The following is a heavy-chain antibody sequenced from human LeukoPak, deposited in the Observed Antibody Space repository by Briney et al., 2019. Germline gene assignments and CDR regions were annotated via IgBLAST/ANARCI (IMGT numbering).Heavy chain of an antibody. J-gene: IGHJ4*02. Sequence: PGGSLRLSCAASGFTFSNYAMSWVRQAPGKGLEWVSAITGSGDTTYYADSVQGRFTISRDNTKNTLYLQMNSLRAEDTAVYYCAKGRHTSSGMFDYWGQGTLVTVSS. V-gene: IGHV3-23*01. CDR2: ITGSGDTT. D-gene: IGHD1-26*01. CDR3: AKGRHTSSGMFDY. CDR1: GFTFSNYA.